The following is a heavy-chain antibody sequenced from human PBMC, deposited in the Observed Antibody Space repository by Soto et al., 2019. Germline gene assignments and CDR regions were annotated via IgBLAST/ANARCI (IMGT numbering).Heavy chain of an antibody. CDR1: GYTFSGYY. V-gene: IGHV1-2*02. Sequence: ASVKVSCKASGYTFSGYYIHWVRQAPGQGLEWMGSISPHSGGANYAQKFQGRVTMTRDTSITSVYMELSRLTSDDTAVYFCAREEQTGANYFLDYWGQGTLVTVSS. CDR3: AREEQTGANYFLDY. J-gene: IGHJ4*02. CDR2: ISPHSGGA. D-gene: IGHD7-27*01.